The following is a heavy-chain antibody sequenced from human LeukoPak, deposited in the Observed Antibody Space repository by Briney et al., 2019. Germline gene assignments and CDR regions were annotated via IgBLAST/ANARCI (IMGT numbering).Heavy chain of an antibody. CDR2: INHSGST. J-gene: IGHJ4*02. CDR3: ARQIYDSKLGSFDY. CDR1: GGSFSGYY. V-gene: IGHV4-34*01. Sequence: SETLSLTCAVYGGSFSGYYWSWIRQPPGEGLEWIGEINHSGSTNYNPSLKSRVTISVDTSKNQFSLRLNSVTAADTAIYYCARQIYDSKLGSFDYWGQGILVTVSS. D-gene: IGHD3-3*01.